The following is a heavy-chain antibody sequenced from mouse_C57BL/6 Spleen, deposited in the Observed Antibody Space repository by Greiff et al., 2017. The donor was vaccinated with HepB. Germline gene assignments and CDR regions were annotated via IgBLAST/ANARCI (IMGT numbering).Heavy chain of an antibody. V-gene: IGHV1-15*01. Sequence: VKLQESGAELVRPGASVTLSCKASGYTFPDYEMHWVKQTPVHGLEWIGAIDPETGGTAYNQKFKGKAILTADKSSSTAYMELRSLTSEDAAVYYCTRRDYYGTWFAYWGEGTRVTVSA. CDR1: GYTFPDYE. CDR2: IDPETGGT. D-gene: IGHD1-1*01. J-gene: IGHJ3*01. CDR3: TRRDYYGTWFAY.